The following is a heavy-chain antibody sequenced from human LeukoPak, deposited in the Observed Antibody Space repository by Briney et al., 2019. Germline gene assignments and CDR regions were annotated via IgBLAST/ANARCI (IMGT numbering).Heavy chain of an antibody. V-gene: IGHV3-23*01. Sequence: GGSLRLSCAASGITFDNYIMNWVRQAPGKGLEWVAAISGGGGNSYYADSVKGRFTISRDTSKNTVYLQMNSLKVDDTAVYYCARDLTTFESWGQGTLVSVTA. CDR3: ARDLTTFES. CDR2: ISGGGGNS. J-gene: IGHJ4*02. D-gene: IGHD4-11*01. CDR1: GITFDNYI.